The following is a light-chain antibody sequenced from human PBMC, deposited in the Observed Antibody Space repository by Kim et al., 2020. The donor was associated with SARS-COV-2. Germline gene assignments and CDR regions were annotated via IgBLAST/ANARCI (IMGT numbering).Light chain of an antibody. CDR2: DAS. Sequence: DIQMTQSPSTLPASVGDRVTITCRATQYVTRGLAWYQQKPGRAPKLLIYDASTLDRGVPSRFRGSGSGTEFTLTINSLQPDDFASYYCQHRQTFGQGTKVDIK. CDR3: QHRQT. V-gene: IGKV1-5*01. CDR1: QYVTRG. J-gene: IGKJ1*01.